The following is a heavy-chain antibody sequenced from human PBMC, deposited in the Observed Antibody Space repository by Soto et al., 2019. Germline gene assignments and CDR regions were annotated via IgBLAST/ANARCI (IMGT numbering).Heavy chain of an antibody. CDR1: GFTVSSNY. V-gene: IGHV3-53*01. Sequence: PGGSLRLSCAASGFTVSSNYMSWVRQAPGKGLEWVPVIYSGGSTYYADSVKGRFTISRDNSKNTLYLQMNSLRAEDTAVYYCARSSVSVNYYGMDVWGQGTTVTVSS. CDR3: ARSSVSVNYYGMDV. CDR2: IYSGGST. D-gene: IGHD6-6*01. J-gene: IGHJ6*02.